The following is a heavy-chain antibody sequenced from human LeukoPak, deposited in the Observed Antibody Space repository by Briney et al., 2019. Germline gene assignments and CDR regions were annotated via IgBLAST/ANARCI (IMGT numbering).Heavy chain of an antibody. CDR1: GVTFRDYG. CDR3: AKGGSASHNWFDP. J-gene: IGHJ5*02. D-gene: IGHD2-15*01. Sequence: GGSLRLSCAASGVTFRDYGMHWIRQAPGKGLEWVAFIRNDGSNEYYPDSVKGRFTISRDNSRNTLYLQVNSLRDEDTAVYYCAKGGSASHNWFDPWGQGTLVTVSS. CDR2: IRNDGSNE. V-gene: IGHV3-30*02.